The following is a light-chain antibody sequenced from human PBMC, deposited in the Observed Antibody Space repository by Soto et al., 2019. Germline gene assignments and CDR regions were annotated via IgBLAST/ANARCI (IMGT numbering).Light chain of an antibody. V-gene: IGKV3-20*01. Sequence: EIVLTQSPGTLSLSPGEGATLSCRASQSVRSNYLAWYQQKPGQAPRLLIYRASSRATGIPDRFSGSGSGTDFTLTISRLEPEDFAVYYCQHYGGSPLYTFGQGTKLEIK. CDR1: QSVRSNY. J-gene: IGKJ2*01. CDR2: RAS. CDR3: QHYGGSPLYT.